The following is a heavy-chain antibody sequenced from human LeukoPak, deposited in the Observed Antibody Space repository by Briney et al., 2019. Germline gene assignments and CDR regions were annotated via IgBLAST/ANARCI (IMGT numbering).Heavy chain of an antibody. Sequence: GGSLRISCAASGFTFSTYSMNWVRQAPGKGLEWVSYITNSNSYIYYADSVKGRFTISRDNAKNSLYLQMSSLRAEDTAVYYCARSYYYDTSGFIDSWGQGTLVTVSS. CDR3: ARSYYYDTSGFIDS. J-gene: IGHJ5*01. CDR2: ITNSNSYI. V-gene: IGHV3-21*01. D-gene: IGHD3-22*01. CDR1: GFTFSTYS.